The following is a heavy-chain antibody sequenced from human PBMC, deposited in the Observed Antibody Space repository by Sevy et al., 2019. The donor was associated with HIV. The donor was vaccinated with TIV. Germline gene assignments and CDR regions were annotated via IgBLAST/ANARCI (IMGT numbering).Heavy chain of an antibody. CDR1: GGSISSYY. CDR3: ARDLYYYDSSGYYGGWFDP. D-gene: IGHD3-22*01. V-gene: IGHV4-59*01. Sequence: SETLSLTCTVSGGSISSYYWSWIRQPPGKGLEWIGYIYYSGSTNYNPSLKSRVTISVDTSKYQFSLKLSSVTAADTAVYYCARDLYYYDSSGYYGGWFDPWGQGTLVTVSS. J-gene: IGHJ5*02. CDR2: IYYSGST.